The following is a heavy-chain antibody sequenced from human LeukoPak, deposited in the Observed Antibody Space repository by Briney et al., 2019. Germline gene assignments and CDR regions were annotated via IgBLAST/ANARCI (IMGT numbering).Heavy chain of an antibody. CDR2: ISYDGSNK. Sequence: GGSLRLSCAASGFTFSSYAMHWVRQAPGKGLEWVAVISYDGSNKYYADSVKGRFTISRDNSENTLYLQMNSLRAEDTAVYYCARDITMVRGVIGAYYYYGMDVWGKGTTVTVSS. V-gene: IGHV3-30*04. J-gene: IGHJ6*04. CDR1: GFTFSSYA. D-gene: IGHD3-10*01. CDR3: ARDITMVRGVIGAYYYYGMDV.